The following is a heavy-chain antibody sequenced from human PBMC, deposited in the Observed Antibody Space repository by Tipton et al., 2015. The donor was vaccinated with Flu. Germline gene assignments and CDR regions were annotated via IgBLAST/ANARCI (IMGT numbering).Heavy chain of an antibody. CDR2: INHSGST. J-gene: IGHJ4*02. CDR1: GGSFSGYY. D-gene: IGHD6-13*01. V-gene: IGHV4-34*01. Sequence: GLVKPSETLSLTCAVYGGSFSGYYWNWIRQPPGKGLEWIGEINHSGSTNYNPSLKSRVTISLDTSKNQFSLKLSSVTAADAAVYYCARSPGYSSNWYPPCFDYWGQGTLVTVSS. CDR3: ARSPGYSSNWYPPCFDY.